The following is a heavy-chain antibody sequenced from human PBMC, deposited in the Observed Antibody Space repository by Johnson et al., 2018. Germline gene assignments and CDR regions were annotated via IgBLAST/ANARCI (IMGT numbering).Heavy chain of an antibody. D-gene: IGHD6-13*01. CDR2: ISYDGRNK. V-gene: IGHV3-30*18. Sequence: VQLVESGGGVVHSGGSLRLSCGASGFTFSNFGMHWVSQAPGKGLEWVADISYDGRNKNYADSVQGRFAISRDNSKNTLYGQIDSLRAEDTAVYYCAKVRSVRYSSRWSYAFDSWGPGTMVTVSS. CDR1: GFTFSNFG. J-gene: IGHJ3*02. CDR3: AKVRSVRYSSRWSYAFDS.